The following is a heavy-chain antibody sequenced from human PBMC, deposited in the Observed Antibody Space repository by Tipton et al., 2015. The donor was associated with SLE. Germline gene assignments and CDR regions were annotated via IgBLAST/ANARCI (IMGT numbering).Heavy chain of an antibody. D-gene: IGHD4-17*01. V-gene: IGHV3-13*01. CDR2: IGTAGDT. J-gene: IGHJ6*02. Sequence: GYLRLSCAASGFTFSSYDMHWVRHVTGKGLEWVSGIGTAGDTYYPGSVKDRFTISRDNAKNSLYLQMNYLRAGDTAVYYCARHYGDGYGMDVLGQWTTVPVSS. CDR3: ARHYGDGYGMDV. CDR1: GFTFSSYD.